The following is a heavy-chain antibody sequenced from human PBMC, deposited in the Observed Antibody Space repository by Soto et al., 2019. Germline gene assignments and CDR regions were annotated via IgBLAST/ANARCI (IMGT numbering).Heavy chain of an antibody. Sequence: SETLSLTCVVSNFSISSGYYWGWIRQSPGKGLEWIASIYRGGTTSYNPSLKSRVTISVDPSKNQFSLMLTAVTAADTAVYYCARTHSGSYYSVFNYWGRGSLVTVSS. CDR3: ARTHSGSYYSVFNY. V-gene: IGHV4-38-2*01. CDR1: NFSISSGYY. CDR2: IYRGGTT. J-gene: IGHJ4*02. D-gene: IGHD1-26*01.